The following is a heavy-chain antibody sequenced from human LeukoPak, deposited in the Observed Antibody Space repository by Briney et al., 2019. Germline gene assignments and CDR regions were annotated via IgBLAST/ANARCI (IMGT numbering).Heavy chain of an antibody. D-gene: IGHD6-13*01. CDR3: ARARQQLVLEYFRH. V-gene: IGHV1-69*13. Sequence: SVKVSCKASGGTFSSYAISWVRQAPGQGLEWMGGIIPIFGTANYAQKFQGRVTITADESTSTAYMELRSLRSDDTAVYYCARARQQLVLEYFRHWGQGTLVTVSS. CDR1: GGTFSSYA. J-gene: IGHJ1*01. CDR2: IIPIFGTA.